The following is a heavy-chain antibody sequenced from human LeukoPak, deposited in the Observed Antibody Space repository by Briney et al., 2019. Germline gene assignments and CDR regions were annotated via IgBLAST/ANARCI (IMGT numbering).Heavy chain of an antibody. CDR2: IYYSGST. J-gene: IGHJ6*03. V-gene: IGHV4-39*01. Sequence: PSETLSLTCTVSGASITSNSYYWGWIRQPPGRGLEWIGSIYYSGSTYYNPSLKSRVTISVDTSKNQFSLKLSSVTAADTAVYYCARATWGVGSGRYYYYYMDVWGKGTTVTISS. CDR1: GASITSNSYY. CDR3: ARATWGVGSGRYYYYYMDV. D-gene: IGHD3-10*01.